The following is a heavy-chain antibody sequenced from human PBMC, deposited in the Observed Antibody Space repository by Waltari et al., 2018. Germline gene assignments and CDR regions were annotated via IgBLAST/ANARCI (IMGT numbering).Heavy chain of an antibody. Sequence: EAQLVESGGGLVTPGESLRLSCAGSGYTFNNAWMSWVRQAPGKGLEWVGRIKREFDGGTAEYAEAVKDRFTISRDDSKNTLYLQMTRLKSEDSAVYFWVRESFGNDIWGQATLFTVSS. CDR1: GYTFNNAW. CDR2: IKREFDGGTA. V-gene: IGHV3-15*01. CDR3: VRESFGNDI. D-gene: IGHD3-10*01. J-gene: IGHJ4*02.